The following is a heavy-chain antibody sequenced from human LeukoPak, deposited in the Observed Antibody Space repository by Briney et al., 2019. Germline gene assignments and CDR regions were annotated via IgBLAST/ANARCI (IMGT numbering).Heavy chain of an antibody. CDR2: ISSSGSTI. CDR1: GFTFSDYY. CDR3: PRPTTVVTPTPDY. V-gene: IGHV3-11*01. Sequence: GGSLRLSCAASGFTFSDYYMSWIRQAPGKGLEWVSYISSSGSTIYYADSVKGRFTISRDNAKNSLYLQMNSLRAEDTAVYYCPRPTTVVTPTPDYWGQGTLVTVSS. D-gene: IGHD4-23*01. J-gene: IGHJ4*02.